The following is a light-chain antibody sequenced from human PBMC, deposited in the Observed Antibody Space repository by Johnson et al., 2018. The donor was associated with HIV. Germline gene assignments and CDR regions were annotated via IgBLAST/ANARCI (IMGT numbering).Light chain of an antibody. J-gene: IGLJ1*01. CDR3: GTWDSSLSANV. Sequence: QPVLTQPPSVSAAPGKKVTISCSGSSSNIGNNYVSWYQQFPGTAPKLLIYDNNMRPSGIPDRFSGSKSGTSAALGITGVQTGDEADYYCGTWDSSLSANVVGTETRVTVL. V-gene: IGLV1-51*01. CDR2: DNN. CDR1: SSNIGNNY.